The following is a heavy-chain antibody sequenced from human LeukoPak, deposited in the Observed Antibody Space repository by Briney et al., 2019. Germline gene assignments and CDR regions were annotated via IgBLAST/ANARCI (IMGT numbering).Heavy chain of an antibody. CDR1: GGSFSGYY. J-gene: IGHJ4*02. V-gene: IGHV4-34*01. CDR2: INHSGST. Sequence: PSETLSLTCAVYGGSFSGYYWSWIRQPPGKGLEWIGEINHSGSTNYNPSLKSRVTISVDTSKNQFSLKLSSVTAADTAVYYCARGSGEISPNYFDYWGQGTPVTVSS. D-gene: IGHD3-16*02. CDR3: ARGSGEISPNYFDY.